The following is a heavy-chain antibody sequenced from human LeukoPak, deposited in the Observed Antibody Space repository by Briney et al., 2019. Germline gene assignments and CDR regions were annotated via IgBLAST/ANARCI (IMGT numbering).Heavy chain of an antibody. Sequence: GGSLRLSCAASGFTFSSYAMSWVRQAPGKGLEWVSTISNSGGTTYYADSVKGRFTISREDSENTLYLQMNSLRAEDTAVYYCAKATGYLLWGQGTLVTVSS. V-gene: IGHV3-23*01. CDR2: ISNSGGTT. CDR1: GFTFSSYA. CDR3: AKATGYLL. D-gene: IGHD1-14*01. J-gene: IGHJ4*02.